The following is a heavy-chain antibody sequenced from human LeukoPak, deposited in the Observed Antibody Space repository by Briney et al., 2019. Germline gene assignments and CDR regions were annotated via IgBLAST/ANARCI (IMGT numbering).Heavy chain of an antibody. Sequence: ASVKVSCKASGYTFTGYYMHWVRQAPGQGLEWMGWINPNSGGTNYAQKFQGRVTMTRDTSISTAYMELSRLRSEDMAVYYCARRGYSYGEYYFDYWGQGTLVTVSS. V-gene: IGHV1-2*02. D-gene: IGHD5-18*01. CDR3: ARRGYSYGEYYFDY. CDR1: GYTFTGYY. J-gene: IGHJ4*02. CDR2: INPNSGGT.